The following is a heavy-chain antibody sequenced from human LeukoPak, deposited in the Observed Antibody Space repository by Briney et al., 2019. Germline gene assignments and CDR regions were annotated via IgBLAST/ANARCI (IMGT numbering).Heavy chain of an antibody. J-gene: IGHJ4*02. Sequence: GGSLRLSCAASGFSFSSYGMNWVRQAPGKGLEWISYISTSSGTIYYADSVEGRFTISRDSARNSLFLQMNSLRDDGTAVYYCARVDCSGGSCYSALTLWGQGTLVTVSS. CDR3: ARVDCSGGSCYSALTL. CDR1: GFSFSSYG. CDR2: ISTSSGTI. V-gene: IGHV3-48*02. D-gene: IGHD2-15*01.